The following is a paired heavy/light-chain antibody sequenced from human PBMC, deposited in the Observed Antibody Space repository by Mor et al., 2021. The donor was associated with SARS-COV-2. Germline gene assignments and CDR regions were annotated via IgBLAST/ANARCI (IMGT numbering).Heavy chain of an antibody. V-gene: IGHV5-51*03. D-gene: IGHD3-22*01. J-gene: IGHJ4*02. CDR2: IFPGDSDT. CDR3: ARSGYDSSGYSILHYDY. CDR1: GYRFSSYW. Sequence: EVQLVQSGAEVKKPGESLKISCKGSGYRFSSYWIGWVRQMPGKGLEWMGIIFPGDSDTRYSPSFQGQVTISADKSISTAYLQWSSLKASDTAMYYCARSGYDSSGYSILHYDYWGQGTLVTVSS.
Light chain of an antibody. Sequence: DIVMTQSPLSLPVTPGEPASISCRSSQSLLHSNGYNYLDWYLQKPGQSPQLLIYLGSNRASGVPDRFSGSGSGTDFTLKISRVEAEDVGVYYCMQTLQTRTFGQGTKVEIK. CDR2: LGS. J-gene: IGKJ1*01. V-gene: IGKV2-28*01. CDR3: MQTLQTRT. CDR1: QSLLHSNGYNY.